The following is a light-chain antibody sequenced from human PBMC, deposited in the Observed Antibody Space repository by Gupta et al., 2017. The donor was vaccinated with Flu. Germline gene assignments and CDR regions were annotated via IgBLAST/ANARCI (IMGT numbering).Light chain of an antibody. CDR2: DAS. CDR1: QDISNE. Sequence: LQMTQSPSSLSASVGDRGTITCQASQDISNELNWYQHKRGKGPKILIYDASNWEKWVTARISGSGSGTNFTFTISSRQPEDIAAYYCQQYDNLPPYSFGQGTKLEIK. V-gene: IGKV1-33*01. J-gene: IGKJ2*03. CDR3: QQYDNLPPYS.